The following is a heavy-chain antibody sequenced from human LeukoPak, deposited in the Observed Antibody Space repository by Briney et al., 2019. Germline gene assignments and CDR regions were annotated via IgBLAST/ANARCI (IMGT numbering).Heavy chain of an antibody. D-gene: IGHD2-21*02. Sequence: SETLSLTCTVSGGSISSYYWSWIRQPPGKGLEWIGRIYTSGSTTYNPSLKSRVTMSVDTSKSQFSLNLMSVTAADTAVYYCAREAYCGGDCYSGFDYWGQGTLVTVSS. V-gene: IGHV4-4*07. CDR3: AREAYCGGDCYSGFDY. CDR1: GGSISSYY. J-gene: IGHJ4*02. CDR2: IYTSGST.